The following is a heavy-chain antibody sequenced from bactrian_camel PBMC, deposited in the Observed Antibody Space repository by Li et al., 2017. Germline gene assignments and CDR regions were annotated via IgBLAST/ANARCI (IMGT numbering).Heavy chain of an antibody. Sequence: VQLVESGGGSVQPGGSLRLACAASGSIASIYCMAWFRQTPGKEREGVAFVYFGGGRTYYADWVKGRFTFSQDTARNTVLLQMNSLKPEDTAKYYCATAQGYIDPWFPRANYNYWGQGTQVTVS. CDR1: GSIASIYC. CDR2: VYFGGGRT. CDR3: ATAQGYIDPWFPRANYNY. J-gene: IGHJ4*01. V-gene: IGHV3S40*01. D-gene: IGHD5*01.